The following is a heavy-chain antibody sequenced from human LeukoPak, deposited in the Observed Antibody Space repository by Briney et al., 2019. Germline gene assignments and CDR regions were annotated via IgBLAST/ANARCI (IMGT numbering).Heavy chain of an antibody. D-gene: IGHD3-3*01. J-gene: IGHJ4*02. Sequence: GGSLRLSCAASGFTFSSYAMSWVRQAPGKGLEWVAVISYDGSNKYYADSVKGRFTISREWSRNTLYLQMNSLRVEDSAVYYCAKDLGRFGVGVSLDFWGLGTLVTVAS. CDR3: AKDLGRFGVGVSLDF. CDR1: GFTFSSYA. V-gene: IGHV3-30*18. CDR2: ISYDGSNK.